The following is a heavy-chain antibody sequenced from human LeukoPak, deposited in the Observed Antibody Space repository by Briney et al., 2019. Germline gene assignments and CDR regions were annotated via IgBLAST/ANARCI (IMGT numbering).Heavy chain of an antibody. J-gene: IGHJ4*02. Sequence: GALRLSCEASGFTFSSYAMAWVRQAPGKGLEWVSSITIGGGRTYYADSVKGRFTISRDNSKNTLYLQMNSLRAEDTAVYYCAKDRHSPYCSSTSCYSPYFDYWGQGTLVTVSS. CDR2: ITIGGGRT. CDR3: AKDRHSPYCSSTSCYSPYFDY. D-gene: IGHD2-2*02. V-gene: IGHV3-23*01. CDR1: GFTFSSYA.